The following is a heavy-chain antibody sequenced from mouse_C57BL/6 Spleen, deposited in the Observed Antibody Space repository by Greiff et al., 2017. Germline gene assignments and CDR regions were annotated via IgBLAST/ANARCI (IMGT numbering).Heavy chain of an antibody. CDR2: INPYNGGT. CDR1: GYTFTDYY. J-gene: IGHJ2*01. Sequence: VQLQQSGPVLVKPGASVKMSCKASGYTFTDYYMNWVKQSHGKSLEWIGVINPYNGGTSYNQKFKGKATLTVDKSSSTAYMELNSLTSEYSAVYYCAKLGRGRYFDYWGQGTTLTVSS. V-gene: IGHV1-19*01. CDR3: AKLGRGRYFDY. D-gene: IGHD4-1*01.